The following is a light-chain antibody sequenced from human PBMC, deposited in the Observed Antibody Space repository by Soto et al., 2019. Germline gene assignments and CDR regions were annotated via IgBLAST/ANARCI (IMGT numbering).Light chain of an antibody. CDR2: KVS. Sequence: VLTQTALSSPVTLGQSASISCRSSHGLVHSSGNTYLSWLHQRPGQPPRLLFFKVSERFAGAPDRFSASGAGTHFTLTISSVEAGDVGVYYGLQSTHFPCTFGQGTKVEV. J-gene: IGKJ1*01. CDR3: LQSTHFPCT. V-gene: IGKV2-24*01. CDR1: HGLVHSSGNTY.